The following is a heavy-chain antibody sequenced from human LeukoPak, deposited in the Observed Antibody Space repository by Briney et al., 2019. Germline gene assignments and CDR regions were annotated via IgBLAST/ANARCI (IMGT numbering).Heavy chain of an antibody. Sequence: PGGSLRLSCAASGFTFSSYAMSWVRQAPGKGLEWVSVIYSGGSTYYADSVKGRFTISRDNSKNTLYLQMNSLRAEDTAVYYCAKDLSGIAVAAHPLDYWGQGTLVTVSS. V-gene: IGHV3-23*03. J-gene: IGHJ4*02. CDR1: GFTFSSYA. D-gene: IGHD6-19*01. CDR3: AKDLSGIAVAAHPLDY. CDR2: IYSGGST.